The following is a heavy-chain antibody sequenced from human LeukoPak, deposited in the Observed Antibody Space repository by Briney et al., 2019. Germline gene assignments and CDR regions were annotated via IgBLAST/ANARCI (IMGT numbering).Heavy chain of an antibody. CDR3: AKPEGEVVTPYDAFDI. D-gene: IGHD2-15*01. CDR2: IGSDNKP. Sequence: GGSLRLSCEASGFTFSAYAMTWVRQAPGQGLEWVSSIGSDNKPHYSESVKGRFAISRDDSKSMLFLQLNSLRAEDTAVYYCAKPEGEVVTPYDAFDIWGQGTMVTVSS. J-gene: IGHJ3*02. V-gene: IGHV3-23*05. CDR1: GFTFSAYA.